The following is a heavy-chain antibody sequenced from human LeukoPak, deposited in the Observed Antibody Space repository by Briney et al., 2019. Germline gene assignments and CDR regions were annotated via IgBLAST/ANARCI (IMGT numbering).Heavy chain of an antibody. CDR3: ARPPHYYDTSGYSV. Sequence: SETLSLTCAVYGGSFSGYYWSWIRQPPGKGLEWIGYIYYSGSTNYNPSLKSRVTISVDTSKNQFSLKLSSVTAADTAVYYCARPPHYYDTSGYSVWGQGTLVTVSS. D-gene: IGHD3-22*01. CDR1: GGSFSGYY. CDR2: IYYSGST. V-gene: IGHV4-59*12. J-gene: IGHJ4*02.